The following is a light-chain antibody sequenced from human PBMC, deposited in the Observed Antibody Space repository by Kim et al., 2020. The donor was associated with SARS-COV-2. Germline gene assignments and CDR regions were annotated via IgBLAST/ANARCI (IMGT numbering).Light chain of an antibody. V-gene: IGLV1-44*01. CDR2: TDD. CDR1: SSNIGSTT. Sequence: GQRVTISCSGSSSNIGSTTVNWYQQFPGTAPQLLIDTDDRRPSGVSDRVSCSKSGTSASLAISALRSEDEADYYCATWDDSLDVWMFGGGTQLTVL. CDR3: ATWDDSLDVWM. J-gene: IGLJ3*02.